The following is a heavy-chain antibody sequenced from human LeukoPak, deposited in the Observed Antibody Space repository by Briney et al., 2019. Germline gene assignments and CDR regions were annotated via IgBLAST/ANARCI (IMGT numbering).Heavy chain of an antibody. CDR1: GYTFTSYY. V-gene: IGHV1-46*01. Sequence: WAPVKVSCKASGYTFTSYYMHWVRQAPGQGLEWMGIINPSGGSTSYAQEFQGRVTMTRDTSTSTVYMELSSLRSEDTAVYYCARVAQPGGSGSNEPYFDYWGQGTLVTVSS. J-gene: IGHJ4*02. CDR3: ARVAQPGGSGSNEPYFDY. D-gene: IGHD1-26*01. CDR2: INPSGGST.